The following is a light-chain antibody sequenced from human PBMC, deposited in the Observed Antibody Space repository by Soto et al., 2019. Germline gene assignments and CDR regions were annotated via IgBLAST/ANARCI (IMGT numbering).Light chain of an antibody. V-gene: IGKV1-33*01. CDR2: DAS. CDR1: QDISNY. Sequence: DIQMTQSPSSLSASVGDRVTITCQASQDISNYLNWYQLKPGKAPKLLIYDASNLETGVPSRFSGSGSGTDFTFTISRLQPEDIATYYCQQYDNLPLTFGGGTKVEIK. CDR3: QQYDNLPLT. J-gene: IGKJ4*01.